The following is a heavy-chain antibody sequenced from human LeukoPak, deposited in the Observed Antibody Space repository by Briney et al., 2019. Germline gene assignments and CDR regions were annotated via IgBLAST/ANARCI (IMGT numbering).Heavy chain of an antibody. Sequence: SETLSLTCTVSGGSISSGSYYWSWIRQPAGKGLEWIGRIYTSGSTNYNPSLKSRVTISVDTSKNQFSLKLSSVTAADTAVYYCARDSRHSSSWFDYWGQGTLVTVSS. CDR3: ARDSRHSSSWFDY. CDR1: GGSISSGSYY. D-gene: IGHD6-13*01. CDR2: IYTSGST. V-gene: IGHV4-61*02. J-gene: IGHJ4*02.